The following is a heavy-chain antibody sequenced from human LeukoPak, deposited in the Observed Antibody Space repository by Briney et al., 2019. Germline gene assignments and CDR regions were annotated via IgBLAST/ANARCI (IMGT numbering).Heavy chain of an antibody. CDR3: ARCMVLSQGWCNWFDP. J-gene: IGHJ5*02. D-gene: IGHD6-13*01. CDR2: LYSDGNT. Sequence: GGSLRLSCAASGFTVITNDMTWVRQAPGKGLEWVSVLYSDGNTKYADSVQGRFTISRDNSENTLHLQMNNLRVEDTARYFCARCMVLSQGWCNWFDPWGQGTLVTVSS. CDR1: GFTVITND. V-gene: IGHV3-53*01.